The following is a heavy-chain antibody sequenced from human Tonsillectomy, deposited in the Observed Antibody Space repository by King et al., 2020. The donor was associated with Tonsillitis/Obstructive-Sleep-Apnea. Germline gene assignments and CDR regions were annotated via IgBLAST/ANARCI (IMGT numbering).Heavy chain of an antibody. J-gene: IGHJ3*02. D-gene: IGHD1-14*01. V-gene: IGHV3-33*01. CDR3: TRGPLETGNAFDM. CDR1: GFTFSYNG. Sequence: VQLVESGGGVVQPGRSLRLSCAAAGFTFSYNGMHWVRQAPGKGLQWVAVIWSDGSLTYYADSVKGRFIISRDNSKNTLYLEMNSLTVEDTAMYYCTRGPLETGNAFDMWGQGTMVTVSS. CDR2: IWSDGSLT.